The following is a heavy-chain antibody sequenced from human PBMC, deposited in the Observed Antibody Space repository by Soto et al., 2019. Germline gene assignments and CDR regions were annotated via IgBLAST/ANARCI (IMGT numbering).Heavy chain of an antibody. CDR3: ARELQGLYYFDY. CDR2: INAGNGDS. D-gene: IGHD4-4*01. J-gene: IGHJ4*02. CDR1: EYTFSSYT. Sequence: ASVKVSCKASEYTFSSYTLHWVRQAPGQRLEWMGWINAGNGDSKYSQKFQGRVSISRDTSASTASMELSSLTSEDTAVYYCARELQGLYYFDYWGQGTLVTVSS. V-gene: IGHV1-3*01.